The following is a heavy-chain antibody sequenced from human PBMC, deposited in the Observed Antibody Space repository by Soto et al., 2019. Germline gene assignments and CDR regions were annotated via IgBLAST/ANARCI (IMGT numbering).Heavy chain of an antibody. CDR3: AKVVVGATSHSDSDS. J-gene: IGHJ4*02. CDR2: AAYSGGT. CDR1: GGSIANNNYF. V-gene: IGHV4-39*01. D-gene: IGHD2-15*01. Sequence: KASETLSLTCTVSGGSIANNNYFWGWVRQPPGKGLEWIGSAAYSGGTYKNPSLKSRVTVSVDTSKNQFSLKLTSVTAADTAVYYCAKVVVGATSHSDSDSWGQGTLVTVSS.